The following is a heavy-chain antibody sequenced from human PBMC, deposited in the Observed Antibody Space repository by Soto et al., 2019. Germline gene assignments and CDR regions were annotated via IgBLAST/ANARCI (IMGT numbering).Heavy chain of an antibody. V-gene: IGHV1-3*01. CDR1: GYTFTSYA. Sequence: ASVKVSCKASGYTFTSYAMHWVRQAPGQRLEWMGWINVGNGNTRYSQKFQGRLTISRDNAKNSLYLQMNSLRAEDTAVYYCARRGSSSGGRVYWGQGTLVTVSS. CDR3: ARRGSSSGGRVY. D-gene: IGHD6-6*01. CDR2: INVGNGNT. J-gene: IGHJ4*02.